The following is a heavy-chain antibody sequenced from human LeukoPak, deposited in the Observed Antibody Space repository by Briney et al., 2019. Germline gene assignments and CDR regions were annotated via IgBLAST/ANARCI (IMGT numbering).Heavy chain of an antibody. D-gene: IGHD3-10*01. V-gene: IGHV4-4*07. Sequence: SETLSLTCTVSGGSISSYYWSWIRQPAGKGLEWIGRIYTSGSTNYNPSLKSRVTMSVDTSKNQFSPKLSSVTAADTAVYYCARDLITMVRGVTSSYGMDVWGQGTTVTVSS. J-gene: IGHJ6*02. CDR2: IYTSGST. CDR3: ARDLITMVRGVTSSYGMDV. CDR1: GGSISSYY.